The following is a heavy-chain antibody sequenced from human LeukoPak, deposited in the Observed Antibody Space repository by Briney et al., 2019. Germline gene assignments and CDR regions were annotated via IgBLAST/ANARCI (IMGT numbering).Heavy chain of an antibody. Sequence: ASVKVSCKASGYTFTSYDINWVRQATGQGLEWMGWMNPNSGNTGYAQKFQGRVTMTRNTSISTAYMELSSLRSEDTAVYYRARYDYYYYGMDVWGQGTTVTVSS. J-gene: IGHJ6*02. V-gene: IGHV1-8*01. CDR3: ARYDYYYYGMDV. CDR2: MNPNSGNT. CDR1: GYTFTSYD.